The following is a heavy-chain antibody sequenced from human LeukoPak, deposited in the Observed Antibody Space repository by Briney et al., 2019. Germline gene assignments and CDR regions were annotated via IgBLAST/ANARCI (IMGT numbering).Heavy chain of an antibody. CDR3: VSRREGYYFDY. V-gene: IGHV1-69*04. CDR2: IIPILGIA. J-gene: IGHJ4*02. CDR1: GGTFSSYA. Sequence: SVKVSCKASGGTFSSYAISWVRQAPGQGLEWMGRIIPILGIANYAQKFQGRVTITADKSTSTAYMELSSLRSEDTAVYYCVSRREGYYFDYWGQGTLVTVSS. D-gene: IGHD1-26*01.